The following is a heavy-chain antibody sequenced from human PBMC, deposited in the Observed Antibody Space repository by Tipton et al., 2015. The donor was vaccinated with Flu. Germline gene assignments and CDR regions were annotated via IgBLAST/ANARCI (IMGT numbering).Heavy chain of an antibody. D-gene: IGHD3-22*01. J-gene: IGHJ4*02. CDR2: ISTSGSTI. V-gene: IGHV3-48*03. Sequence: GSLRLSCAASGFTFSSYEMNWVRQAPGKGLEWVSYISTSGSTIYYADSVKGRFTISRDNAKNSLYLQMNSLRAEDTAVYYCARPYYYDTSAYYYWGQGTLVTVSS. CDR1: GFTFSSYE. CDR3: ARPYYYDTSAYYY.